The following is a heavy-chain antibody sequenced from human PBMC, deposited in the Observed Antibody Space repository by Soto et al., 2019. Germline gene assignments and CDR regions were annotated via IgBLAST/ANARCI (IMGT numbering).Heavy chain of an antibody. V-gene: IGHV4-30-2*01. CDR2: IYHSGST. CDR3: ARGVGPLRIYYYDSYYFDY. Sequence: SETLSLTCAVSGGSISSGVYSWIWIRQPPGKVLEWIGYIYHSGSTYYSPSLKSRVTISVDRSKNQFSLKLSSVTAADTAVYYCARGVGPLRIYYYDSYYFDYWGQGTLVTVSS. J-gene: IGHJ4*02. CDR1: GGSISSGVYS. D-gene: IGHD3-22*01.